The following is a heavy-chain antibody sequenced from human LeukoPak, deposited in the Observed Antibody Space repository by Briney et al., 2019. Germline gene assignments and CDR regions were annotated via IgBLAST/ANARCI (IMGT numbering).Heavy chain of an antibody. CDR3: AKGTTILPGVFDY. Sequence: GGTLRLSCAASGFTFSSYGMSWVRQAPGKGLEWVSSITGSGGSRYYADPVKGRFTISRDNSKNTLYLQMNSLRAEDTAVYYCAKGTTILPGVFDYWGQGTLVTVSS. CDR1: GFTFSSYG. CDR2: ITGSGGSR. D-gene: IGHD2-15*01. V-gene: IGHV3-23*01. J-gene: IGHJ4*02.